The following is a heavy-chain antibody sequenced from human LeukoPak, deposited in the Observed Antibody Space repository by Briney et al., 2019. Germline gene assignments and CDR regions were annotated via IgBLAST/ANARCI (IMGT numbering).Heavy chain of an antibody. D-gene: IGHD3-10*01. Sequence: GRSLRLSCATSGFTFSSYAMHWVRQAPGKGLEWVAVISYDGSNKYYADSVKGRFTISRDNSKNTLYLQMNSLRADDTAVYYCASPDYYGSGSPFGYWGQGTLVTVSS. CDR2: ISYDGSNK. CDR1: GFTFSSYA. V-gene: IGHV3-30-3*01. CDR3: ASPDYYGSGSPFGY. J-gene: IGHJ4*02.